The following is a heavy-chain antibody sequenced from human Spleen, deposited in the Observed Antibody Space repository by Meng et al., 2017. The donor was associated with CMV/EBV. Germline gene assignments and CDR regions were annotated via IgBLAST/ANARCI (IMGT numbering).Heavy chain of an antibody. J-gene: IGHJ4*02. CDR3: VKGWQNLGDY. D-gene: IGHD7-27*01. Sequence: GESLKISCAASGFTFSGYWMHWVRQAPGKGLVWVSRIYSDESSTAYADSVKGRFTISRDNSESTLYLQMNSLTAEDTAIYYCVKGWQNLGDYWGQGTLVTVSS. CDR2: IYSDESST. CDR1: GFTFSGYW. V-gene: IGHV3-74*01.